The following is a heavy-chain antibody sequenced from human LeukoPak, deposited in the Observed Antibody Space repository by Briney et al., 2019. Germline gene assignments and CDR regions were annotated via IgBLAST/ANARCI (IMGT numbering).Heavy chain of an antibody. D-gene: IGHD2-2*01. CDR1: GGSITSSSYY. Sequence: PSETLSLTCTVSGGSITSSSYYWGWIRQPPGKGLEWIGSIYYRGRTYYNPSLKSRVTISVDTSRNQLSLKLSSVTAADTAVYYCARAGYCTSTTCPDAFDIWGQVTKVTVSS. V-gene: IGHV4-39*07. CDR2: IYYRGRT. CDR3: ARAGYCTSTTCPDAFDI. J-gene: IGHJ3*02.